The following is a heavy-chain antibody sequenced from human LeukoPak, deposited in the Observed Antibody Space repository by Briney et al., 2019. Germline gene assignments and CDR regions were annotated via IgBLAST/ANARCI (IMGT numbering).Heavy chain of an antibody. CDR3: AKSAYGDYVNWFDP. Sequence: GGSLRLSCAASGSTFDDYTMHWVRQAPGKGLEWVSLITWDGGSTYYADSVKGRFTISRDNSKNTLYLQMNSLRAEDTAVYYCAKSAYGDYVNWFDPWGQGTLVTVSS. D-gene: IGHD4-17*01. J-gene: IGHJ5*02. CDR2: ITWDGGST. CDR1: GSTFDDYT. V-gene: IGHV3-43*01.